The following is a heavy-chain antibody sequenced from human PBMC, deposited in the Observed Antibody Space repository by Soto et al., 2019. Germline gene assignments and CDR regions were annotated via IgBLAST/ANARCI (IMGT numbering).Heavy chain of an antibody. V-gene: IGHV1-69*13. Sequence: SVKVSCKASGGTFSSYAISWVRQAPGQGLEWMGGIIPIFGTANYAQKYQGRVTITADETTRTAYLELSSLISEDTAVYYCAGPGIAAAGREDWGHFDYWGQGTLVTVSSVRRVYYCARDFSDYGPPTGYFDYWGQGTLVTVSS. CDR1: GGTFSSYA. D-gene: IGHD6-13*01. CDR3: AGPGIAAAGREDWGHFDYWGQGTLVTVSSVRRVYYCARDFSDYGPPTGYFDY. CDR2: IIPIFGTA. J-gene: IGHJ4*02.